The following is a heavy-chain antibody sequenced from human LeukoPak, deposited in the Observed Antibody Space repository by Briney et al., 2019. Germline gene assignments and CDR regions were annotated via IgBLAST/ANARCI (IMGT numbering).Heavy chain of an antibody. CDR1: GGSITSGDSS. D-gene: IGHD3-22*01. CDR3: ARSGNYYDSRGYHGAFDM. V-gene: IGHV4-30-2*01. J-gene: IGHJ3*02. Sequence: SETLSLTCAVSGGSITSGDSSWSWIRQPPGKGLEWIRNIYHTGSTYYNPSLKSRVTISKDTSKNQVSLTLTSVTAADTALYYCARSGNYYDSRGYHGAFDMWGQGTLVTVSS. CDR2: IYHTGST.